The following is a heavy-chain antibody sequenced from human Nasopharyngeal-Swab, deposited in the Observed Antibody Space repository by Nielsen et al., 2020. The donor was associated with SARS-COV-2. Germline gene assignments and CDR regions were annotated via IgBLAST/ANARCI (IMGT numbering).Heavy chain of an antibody. J-gene: IGHJ4*02. D-gene: IGHD1-26*01. V-gene: IGHV3-33*01. CDR2: IWYDGSNK. CDR1: GFTFSSYG. Sequence: GGSLRLSCAASGFTFSSYGMHWVRQAPGKGLEWVAVIWYDGSNKYYADSVKGRFTISRDNSKNTLYLQMNSLRAEDTAAYYCAREKWELGGFDYWGQGTLVTVSS. CDR3: AREKWELGGFDY.